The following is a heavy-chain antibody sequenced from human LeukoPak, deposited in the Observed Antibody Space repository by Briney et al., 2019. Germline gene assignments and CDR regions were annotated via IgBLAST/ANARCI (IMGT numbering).Heavy chain of an antibody. D-gene: IGHD6-13*01. CDR3: ARGRRAAAGDY. V-gene: IGHV1-8*01. CDR1: GYTFTSYD. CDR2: MNPNSGNT. Sequence: ASVKVSCKASGYTFTSYDINWVRQATGQRLEWMGWMNPNSGNTGYAQKFQGRVTMTRNTSISTAYMELSSLRPEDTAVYYCARGRRAAAGDYWGQGTLVTVSS. J-gene: IGHJ4*02.